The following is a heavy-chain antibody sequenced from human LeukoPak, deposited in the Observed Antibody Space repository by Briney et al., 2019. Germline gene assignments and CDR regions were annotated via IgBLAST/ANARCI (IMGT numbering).Heavy chain of an antibody. CDR2: ISWNSGSI. Sequence: GGSLRPSCAASGFTFDDYAMHWVRQAPGKGLEWVSGISWNSGSIGYADSVKGRFTISRDNAKNSLYMQMNSLKAEDMALYYCVKGRGSYAKADTGYFDYWGQGTLVTVSS. D-gene: IGHD1-26*01. J-gene: IGHJ4*02. V-gene: IGHV3-9*03. CDR3: VKGRGSYAKADTGYFDY. CDR1: GFTFDDYA.